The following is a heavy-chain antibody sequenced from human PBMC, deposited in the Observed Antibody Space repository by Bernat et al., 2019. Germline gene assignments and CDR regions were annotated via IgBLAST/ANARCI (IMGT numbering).Heavy chain of an antibody. V-gene: IGHV1-69*02. D-gene: IGHD2-2*01. CDR1: GHTFTSYS. J-gene: IGHJ4*02. CDR2: FIPILALT. Sequence: QVQLVQSGAEVKKPGSSVKVSCKASGHTFTSYSISWVRQAPGQGLEWMGRFIPILALTNYAKKFQGRVTITPDTSTSPVYMDLSSLRSEDTAFYYCARTHEVTVPAALYYFDYLGQGALVTVSS. CDR3: ARTHEVTVPAALYYFDY.